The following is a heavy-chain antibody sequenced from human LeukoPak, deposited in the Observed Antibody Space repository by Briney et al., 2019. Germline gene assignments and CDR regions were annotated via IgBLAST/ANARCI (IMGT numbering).Heavy chain of an antibody. D-gene: IGHD1-1*01. V-gene: IGHV4-30-2*01. Sequence: PSETLSLTCTVSGGSISSGGYYWSWIRQPPGKGLEWIGYIYHSGSTYYNPSLKSRVTISVDRSKNQFSLKLSSVTAADTAVYYCARDHRTTGTTGLGTYFDYWGQGTLVTVSS. CDR1: GGSISSGGYY. CDR2: IYHSGST. CDR3: ARDHRTTGTTGLGTYFDY. J-gene: IGHJ4*02.